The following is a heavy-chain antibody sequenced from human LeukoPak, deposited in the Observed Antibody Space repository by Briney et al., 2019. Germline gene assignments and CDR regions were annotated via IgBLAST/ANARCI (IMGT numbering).Heavy chain of an antibody. D-gene: IGHD6-13*01. CDR1: GYTFTGYY. CDR2: INPNSGGT. CDR3: ARVRPSSSWYGCFDP. Sequence: ASVKVSCKASGYTFTGYYMHWVRQAPGQGLEWMGWINPNSGGTNYAQKFQGRVTMTRDTSISTAYMELSRLRSDDTAVYYCARVRPSSSWYGCFDPWGQGTLVTVSS. J-gene: IGHJ5*02. V-gene: IGHV1-2*02.